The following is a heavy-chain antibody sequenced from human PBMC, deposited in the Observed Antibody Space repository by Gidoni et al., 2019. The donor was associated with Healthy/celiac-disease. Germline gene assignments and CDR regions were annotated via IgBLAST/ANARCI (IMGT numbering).Heavy chain of an antibody. CDR1: GGSISSGGYY. V-gene: IGHV4-31*01. Sequence: QVQLQESGPGRVKPSQTLSLTCTVSGGSISSGGYYWSWIRQHPGKGLEWIGYIYYSGSTYYNPSLKSLVTISVDTSKNQFSLKLSSVTAADTAVYYCARSHELNDAFDIWGQGTMVTVSS. CDR3: ARSHELNDAFDI. J-gene: IGHJ3*02. D-gene: IGHD1-26*01. CDR2: IYYSGST.